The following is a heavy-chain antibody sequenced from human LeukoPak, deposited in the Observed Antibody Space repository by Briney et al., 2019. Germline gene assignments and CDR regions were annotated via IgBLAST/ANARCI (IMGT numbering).Heavy chain of an antibody. CDR2: IYYTGST. Sequence: PSETLSLTCTVSGGSISTYYWSWTRQPPGKGLQWIGYIYYTGSTNYNPSLKSRVTISVDTSKNQFSLKLSSVTAADTAVYYCARSSIAAAGLFDYWGQGTLVTVSS. J-gene: IGHJ4*02. CDR1: GGSISTYY. V-gene: IGHV4-59*08. D-gene: IGHD6-13*01. CDR3: ARSSIAAAGLFDY.